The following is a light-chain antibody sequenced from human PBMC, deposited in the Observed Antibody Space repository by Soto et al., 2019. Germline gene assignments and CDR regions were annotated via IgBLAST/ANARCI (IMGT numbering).Light chain of an antibody. V-gene: IGLV2-14*01. J-gene: IGLJ1*01. CDR2: DVS. CDR1: SSDVGGYKY. Sequence: QSALTQPASVSGSPGQSITISCTGTSSDVGGYKYVSWYQQHPGKAPKLMIYDVSYRPSGVSNRFSASKSGNTASLTISGLQAEDEADYYCSSYTTSSTRVFGTGTKLTVL. CDR3: SSYTTSSTRV.